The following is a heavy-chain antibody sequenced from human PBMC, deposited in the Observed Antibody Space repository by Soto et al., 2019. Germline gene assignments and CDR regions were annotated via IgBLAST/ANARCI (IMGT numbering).Heavy chain of an antibody. J-gene: IGHJ4*02. V-gene: IGHV3-9*01. Sequence: EVQLVESGGGLVQPGRSLRLSCAASGFTFDDYAMHWVRQAPGKGLEWVSGISWNSGSIGYADSVKGRFTISRDNAKNSLYLQMNSLRAEDTALYYCAKDISMTTVTNGGYFDYWGQGTLVTVSS. CDR2: ISWNSGSI. CDR1: GFTFDDYA. CDR3: AKDISMTTVTNGGYFDY. D-gene: IGHD4-17*01.